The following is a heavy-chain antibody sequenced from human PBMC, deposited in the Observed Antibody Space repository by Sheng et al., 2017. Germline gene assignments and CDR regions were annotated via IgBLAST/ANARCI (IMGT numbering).Heavy chain of an antibody. CDR2: IYSGGST. Sequence: EVQLVESGGGLIQPGGSLRLSCAASGFTVSSNYMSWVRQAPGKGLEWVSVIYSGGSTYYADSVKGRFTISRDNSKNTLYLQMNSLRAEDTAVYYCASPTTGTSTDYYYYGMDVWGQGTTVTVSS. V-gene: IGHV3-53*01. CDR1: GFTVSSNY. J-gene: IGHJ6*02. CDR3: ASPTTGTSTDYYYYGMDV. D-gene: IGHD1-1*01.